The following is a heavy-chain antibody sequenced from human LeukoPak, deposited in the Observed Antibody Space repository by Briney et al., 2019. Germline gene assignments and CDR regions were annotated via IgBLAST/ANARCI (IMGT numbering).Heavy chain of an antibody. CDR1: GGSISSGSYY. Sequence: SQTLSLTCTVSGGSISSGSYYWSWIRQPAGKGREWIGRIYTSGSTNYNPSLKSRVTISVDTSKNQFSLKLSSVTAADTAVYYCAKGYFDYWGQGTLVTVSS. V-gene: IGHV4-61*02. CDR2: IYTSGST. CDR3: AKGYFDY. J-gene: IGHJ4*02.